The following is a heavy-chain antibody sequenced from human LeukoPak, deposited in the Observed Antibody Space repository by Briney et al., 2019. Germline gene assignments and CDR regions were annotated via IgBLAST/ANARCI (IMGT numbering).Heavy chain of an antibody. Sequence: TSETLSLTCTVSGGSISSYYWSWIRQPPGKGLEWIGYIYYSGSTNYNPSLKSRVTISVDTSKNQFSLKLSSVTAADTAVYYCARGRGVTTLPFFDYWGQGTLVTVSS. V-gene: IGHV4-59*12. CDR1: GGSISSYY. CDR2: IYYSGST. D-gene: IGHD4-17*01. CDR3: ARGRGVTTLPFFDY. J-gene: IGHJ4*02.